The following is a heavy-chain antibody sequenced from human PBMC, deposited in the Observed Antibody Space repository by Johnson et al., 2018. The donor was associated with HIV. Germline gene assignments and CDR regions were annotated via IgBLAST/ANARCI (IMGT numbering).Heavy chain of an antibody. D-gene: IGHD6-13*01. CDR1: GFTFSSYA. CDR3: TTAASSSWYGEDAFDI. CDR2: ISYDGSDK. V-gene: IGHV3-30*14. J-gene: IGHJ3*02. Sequence: QVQLVESGGGLVQPGGSLRLSCAASGFTFSSYAMHWVRQAPGKGLEWVAVISYDGSDKYYADSVKGRFTISRDSSKNTLHLQMNSLNAEDTAVYYCTTAASSSWYGEDAFDIWGQGTMVTVSS.